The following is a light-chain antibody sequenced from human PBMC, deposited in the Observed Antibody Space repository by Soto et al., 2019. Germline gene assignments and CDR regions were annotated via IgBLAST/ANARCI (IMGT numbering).Light chain of an antibody. CDR2: GAS. V-gene: IGKV3-15*01. J-gene: IGKJ1*01. CDR3: QQYNNWPVT. Sequence: EIVMTQSPATLSVSPGERATLSCRASQSVSSNLAWYQQKPGQAPRLLIYGASTRATGIPARFSGSGSGTKFTLTISSLQSEDFAVYYCQQYNNWPVTFDQGTKVEIK. CDR1: QSVSSN.